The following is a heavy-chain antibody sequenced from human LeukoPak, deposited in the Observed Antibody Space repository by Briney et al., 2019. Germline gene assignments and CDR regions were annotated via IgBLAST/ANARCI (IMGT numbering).Heavy chain of an antibody. CDR3: ARYSSSWPQQKPFDY. Sequence: SETLSLTCTASGGSISSHYWSWIRQPAGKGLEWIGRIYISGSTNYNPSPKSRVTMSVDTSMNQFSLKLSSVTAADTAVYYCARYSSSWPQQKPFDYWGQGTLVTVSS. V-gene: IGHV4-4*07. D-gene: IGHD6-13*01. CDR1: GGSISSHY. CDR2: IYISGST. J-gene: IGHJ4*02.